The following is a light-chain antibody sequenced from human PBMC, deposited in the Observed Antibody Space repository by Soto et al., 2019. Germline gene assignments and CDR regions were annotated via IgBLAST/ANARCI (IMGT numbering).Light chain of an antibody. CDR1: QTISTY. CDR2: ATS. CDR3: QQTYSRVLS. V-gene: IGKV1-39*01. Sequence: DIQMTQSPSSLSASVGDRVTITCRASQTISTYLNWLKQKXGKAPEXXIYATSSLQSGVPARFSGSGSGTEFTLTISSLQPEDVATYYCQQTYSRVLSFGGGTKVDIK. J-gene: IGKJ4*01.